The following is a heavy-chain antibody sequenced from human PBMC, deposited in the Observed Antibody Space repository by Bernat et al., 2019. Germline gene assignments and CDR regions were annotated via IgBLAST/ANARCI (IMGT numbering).Heavy chain of an antibody. V-gene: IGHV1-69*02. CDR2: IIPILGIA. CDR1: GGTFSSYT. J-gene: IGHJ5*02. D-gene: IGHD3-10*01. Sequence: QVQLVQSGAEVKKPGSSVKVSCKASGGTFSSYTISWVRQAPGQGLEWMGRIIPILGIANYAQKFQGRVTITADKSTSRAYMELSSLRCEDTAVYYCARDPAGYGSAASWFEPWGQGTLVTVSS. CDR3: ARDPAGYGSAASWFEP.